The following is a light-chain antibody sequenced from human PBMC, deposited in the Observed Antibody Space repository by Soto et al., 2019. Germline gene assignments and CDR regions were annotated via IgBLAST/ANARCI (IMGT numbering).Light chain of an antibody. CDR3: SSSTSSSTLYV. V-gene: IGLV2-14*01. J-gene: IGLJ1*01. CDR2: EVS. CDR1: SSDVGGYNY. Sequence: QSALTQPASVSGSPGQSITISCTGTSSDVGGYNYVSWYQQHPGKAPKLMIFEVSSRPSGVSYRFSGSKSGNTASLTISGLQAEDEADYYCSSSTSSSTLYVFGSGTKVTVL.